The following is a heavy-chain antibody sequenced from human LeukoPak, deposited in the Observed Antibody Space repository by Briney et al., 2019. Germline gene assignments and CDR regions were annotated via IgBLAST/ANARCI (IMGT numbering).Heavy chain of an antibody. D-gene: IGHD6-13*01. CDR1: GYTFTRYG. J-gene: IGHJ4*02. CDR2: ISAYNGNT. Sequence: ASVKVSCKASGYTFTRYGISWVRQAPGQGLDWMGWISAYNGNTNYAQKLQGRVTMTTDTSTSTTYMELRSPRSDDTAVYCCGREMGGSNCSDYWGQGTLVTVSS. V-gene: IGHV1-18*01. CDR3: GREMGGSNCSDY.